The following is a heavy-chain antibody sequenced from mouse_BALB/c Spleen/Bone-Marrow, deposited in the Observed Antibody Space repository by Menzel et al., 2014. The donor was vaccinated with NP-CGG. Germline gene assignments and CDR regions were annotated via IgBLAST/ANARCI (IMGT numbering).Heavy chain of an antibody. V-gene: IGHV5-4*02. J-gene: IGHJ3*01. D-gene: IGHD1-1*01. CDR3: VLRWFAY. CDR2: ISDGGSYT. CDR1: GFTFSDYY. Sequence: EVKLVESGGGLVKPGGSLKLSCAASGFTFSDYYMYWVRQTPEKRLEWVATISDGGSYTYYPDSVRGRFTISRDNAKNNLYLQMSSLKSEDAAMYYCVLRWFAYWGQGTLVTVSA.